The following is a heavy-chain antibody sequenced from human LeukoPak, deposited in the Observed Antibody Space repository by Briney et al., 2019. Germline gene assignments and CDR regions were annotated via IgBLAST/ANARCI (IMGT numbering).Heavy chain of an antibody. V-gene: IGHV3-21*01. CDR1: GFTFSSYS. CDR3: AREGCSSTSCDAFDI. J-gene: IGHJ3*02. CDR2: ISSSSSYI. Sequence: PGGSLRLSCAASGFTFSSYSMNWVRQAPGKGLEWVSSISSSSSYIYYADAVKGRFTISRDNAKNSLYLQMNSLRAEDTAVYYCAREGCSSTSCDAFDIWGQGTMVTVSS. D-gene: IGHD2-2*01.